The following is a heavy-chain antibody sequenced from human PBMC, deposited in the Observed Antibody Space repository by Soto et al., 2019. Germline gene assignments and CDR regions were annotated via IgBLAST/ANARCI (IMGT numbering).Heavy chain of an antibody. Sequence: QVQLVQSGAEVKKPGSSVKVSCKASGGTFSSYTISWVRQAPGQGLEWMGRIIPSLGIANYAQKFQGRVTITADKSTSTAYMELSSLRSEDTAVYYCARGHIVVEACAFDIWGQGTMVTVSS. V-gene: IGHV1-69*02. D-gene: IGHD2-21*01. J-gene: IGHJ3*02. CDR2: IIPSLGIA. CDR1: GGTFSSYT. CDR3: ARGHIVVEACAFDI.